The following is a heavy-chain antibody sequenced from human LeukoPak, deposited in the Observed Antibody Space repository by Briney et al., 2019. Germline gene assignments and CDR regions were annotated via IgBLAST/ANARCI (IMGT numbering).Heavy chain of an antibody. CDR1: GYSFTTYW. CDR3: ARQPPSSIAAAGPYYDY. D-gene: IGHD6-13*01. Sequence: GESLKISCMDSGYSFTTYWIGWVRQMPGKGLEWMGIIYPGDSDTRYSPSFQGQVTISADKSISTAYLQWSSLKASDTAMYYCARQPPSSIAAAGPYYDYWGQGTLVTVSS. CDR2: IYPGDSDT. J-gene: IGHJ4*02. V-gene: IGHV5-51*01.